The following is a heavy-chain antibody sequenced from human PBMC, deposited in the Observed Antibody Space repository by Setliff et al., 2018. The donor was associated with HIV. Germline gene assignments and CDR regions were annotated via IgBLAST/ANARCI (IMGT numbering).Heavy chain of an antibody. D-gene: IGHD6-19*01. CDR3: ARLSAVTTIDY. Sequence: ETLSLSCAASGFTFSSYSMNWVRQAPGKGLEWVSSISSSSSYIYYADSVKGRFTISRDNAKNSLYLQMNSLRAEDTAVYYCARLSAVTTIDYWGQGTLVTVSS. CDR2: ISSSSSYI. J-gene: IGHJ4*02. CDR1: GFTFSSYS. V-gene: IGHV3-21*01.